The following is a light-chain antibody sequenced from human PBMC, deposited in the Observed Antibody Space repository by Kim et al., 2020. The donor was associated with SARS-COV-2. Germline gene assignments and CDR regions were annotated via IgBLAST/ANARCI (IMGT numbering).Light chain of an antibody. Sequence: SSSLGDIVTITCRASQSIGKDVNWFQQKPGRAPKLLLYSASGLQGGVPSRFSGSGSGTDFTLTIDSLQHEDLATYYCQQSYGIPWTFGQGTKLEI. CDR3: QQSYGIPWT. J-gene: IGKJ1*01. V-gene: IGKV1-39*01. CDR2: SAS. CDR1: QSIGKD.